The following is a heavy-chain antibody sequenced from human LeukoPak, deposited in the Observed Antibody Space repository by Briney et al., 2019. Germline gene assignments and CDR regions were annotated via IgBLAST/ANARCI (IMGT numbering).Heavy chain of an antibody. CDR2: ITGSGGNT. V-gene: IGHV3-23*01. D-gene: IGHD6-13*01. CDR1: GFIFSSYS. J-gene: IGHJ6*02. CDR3: AKAASSSWPSYYYGMDV. Sequence: GGSLRLSCAASGFIFSSYSMSWVRQAPGMGLEWVSVITGSGGNTYYADSVKGRFTISKDNSKNTVYLQMSSLRVDDTAVYYCAKAASSSWPSYYYGMDVWGQGTTVTVSS.